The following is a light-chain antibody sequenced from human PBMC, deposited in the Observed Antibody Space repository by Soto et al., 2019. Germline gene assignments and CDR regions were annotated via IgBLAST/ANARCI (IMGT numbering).Light chain of an antibody. Sequence: QSVLTQPASVSGSPGQSIAISCTGSSSDIGIYKYVSWYQQHPGKVPKLMIYGVNNRPSGVSNRFSGSKSGNTASLTISGLQADDEADYYCSSYTTSSALQVFGTGTKVTVL. CDR2: GVN. J-gene: IGLJ1*01. CDR1: SSDIGIYKY. V-gene: IGLV2-14*01. CDR3: SSYTTSSALQV.